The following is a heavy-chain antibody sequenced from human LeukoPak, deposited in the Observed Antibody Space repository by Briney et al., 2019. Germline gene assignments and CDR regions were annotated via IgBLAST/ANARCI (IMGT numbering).Heavy chain of an antibody. CDR2: IYYSGST. CDR3: VRDVGSTSWSYYYYYYMDV. V-gene: IGHV4-59*12. J-gene: IGHJ6*03. D-gene: IGHD2-2*01. CDR1: GGSISSYY. Sequence: SETLSLTCTVSGGSISSYYWSWIRQPPGKGLEWIGYIYYSGSTNYNPSLKSRVTISVDTSKNQFSLKLSSVTAADTAVYYCVRDVGSTSWSYYYYYYMDVWGKGTTVTVSS.